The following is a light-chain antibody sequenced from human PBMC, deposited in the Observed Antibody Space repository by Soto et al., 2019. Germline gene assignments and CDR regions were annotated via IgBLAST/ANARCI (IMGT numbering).Light chain of an antibody. V-gene: IGKV1-39*01. J-gene: IGKJ1*01. Sequence: DIQMTQSPSSLSASVGDRVTIACRASQTISNYLHWYQQKPGKAPKLLIYAASSLQSGVPSRFSGSRACANDSLTTIGRVQEDVSTYYCRQKYNSSRTFGQGTKVDIK. CDR3: RQKYNSSRT. CDR2: AAS. CDR1: QTISNY.